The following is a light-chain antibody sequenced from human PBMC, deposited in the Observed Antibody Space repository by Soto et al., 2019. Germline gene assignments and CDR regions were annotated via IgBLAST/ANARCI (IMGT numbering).Light chain of an antibody. V-gene: IGLV2-23*01. Sequence: QSALTQPASVSGSPGQSITISCTGTSNDIGIDKLVSWYQQHPGRAPKLMIYEGFKWPSGVSDRFSGSKSGNTASLTISGLRAEDEADYYCCSYANTNNWLFGGGTKVTVL. CDR2: EGF. J-gene: IGLJ2*01. CDR3: CSYANTNNWL. CDR1: SNDIGIDKL.